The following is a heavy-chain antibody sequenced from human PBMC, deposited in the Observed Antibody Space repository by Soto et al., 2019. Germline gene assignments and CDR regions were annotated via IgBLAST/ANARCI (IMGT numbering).Heavy chain of an antibody. Sequence: EVQVVVSGGGLVQPGGSLRLSCVGSGFTSSNYGMNWVRQAPGKGLEWVANIKQHGRETHYVDSVKRRFTTSRDNAKNSLYLQMNSLRAEDTAVYYCAGSTSSWGVWGKGTTGSVSS. D-gene: IGHD6-13*01. V-gene: IGHV3-7*01. J-gene: IGHJ6*04. CDR3: AGSTSSWGV. CDR2: IKQHGRET. CDR1: GFTSSNYG.